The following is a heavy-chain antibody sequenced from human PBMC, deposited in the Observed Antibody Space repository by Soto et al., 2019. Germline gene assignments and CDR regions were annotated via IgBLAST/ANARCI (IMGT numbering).Heavy chain of an antibody. CDR1: GFIFSGSI. Sequence: QVQLEESGGGVVQPGKSLSLACAASGFIFSGSIMYWVRQAPGKGLDWVATISYYGNNKDYADSVKGRFTISRDNSKNTLFLQMNSLKVEDTAMYYCARPSYFNSSGYFAYWGQGTLVTVSS. V-gene: IGHV3-30-3*01. J-gene: IGHJ4*02. CDR3: ARPSYFNSSGYFAY. D-gene: IGHD3-22*01. CDR2: ISYYGNNK.